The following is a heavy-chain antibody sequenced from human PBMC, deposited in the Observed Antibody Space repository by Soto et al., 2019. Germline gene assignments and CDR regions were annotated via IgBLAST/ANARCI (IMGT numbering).Heavy chain of an antibody. CDR1: GFTFRSYI. V-gene: IGHV3-74*01. J-gene: IGHJ4*02. CDR3: AREATYYDFWSGYWKYFDY. Sequence: PGGSLRLSCAASGFTFRSYIMNWVRQAPGKGLEWVSYISNSDGSSTSYADSVKGRFTISRDNAKNTLYLQMNSLRAEDTAVYYCAREATYYDFWSGYWKYFDYWGQGTLVTVSS. CDR2: ISNSDGSST. D-gene: IGHD3-3*01.